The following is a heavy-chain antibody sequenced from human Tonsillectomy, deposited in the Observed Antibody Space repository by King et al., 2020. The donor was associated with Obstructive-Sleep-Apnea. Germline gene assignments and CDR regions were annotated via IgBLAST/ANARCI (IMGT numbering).Heavy chain of an antibody. Sequence: VQLQESGPGLLKPSETLSLTCTVSVGSISSYYWSWIRQPPGKGLGWIGYIFWGWRTTFNPSLKSRVTMSVDTSKNQVSLKLSSVTAADTAVYYCARDRWFSGSSWFDPWGQGTLVSVSS. CDR1: VGSISSYY. CDR2: IFWGWRT. D-gene: IGHD6-25*01. V-gene: IGHV4-59*13. J-gene: IGHJ5*02. CDR3: ARDRWFSGSSWFDP.